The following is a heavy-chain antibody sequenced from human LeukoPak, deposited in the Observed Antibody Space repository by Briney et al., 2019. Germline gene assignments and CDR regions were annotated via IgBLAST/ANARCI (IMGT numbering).Heavy chain of an antibody. CDR3: AKLPVAGLYFDY. J-gene: IGHJ4*02. CDR2: IYYSGST. CDR1: GGSISSGGYY. D-gene: IGHD6-19*01. V-gene: IGHV4-31*03. Sequence: SQTLSLTCTVSGGSISSGGYYWSWIRQHPGKGLEWIGYIYYSGSTYYNPSLKSRVTISVDTSKNQFSLKLSSVTAADTAVYYCAKLPVAGLYFDYWGQGTLVTVSS.